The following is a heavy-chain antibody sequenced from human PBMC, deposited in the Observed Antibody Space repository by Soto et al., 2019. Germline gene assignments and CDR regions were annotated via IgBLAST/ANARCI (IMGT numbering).Heavy chain of an antibody. J-gene: IGHJ6*02. Sequence: GSLRLSCAASGFTFSKAWMNWVRQATGKGLEWVGRIKSKTDGGTTDYAAPVKGRFTISRNDSKNTLHLQMNSLKTEDTAVYYCTTGVMIFGVVTKPDYYYYYGMDVWGQGTTVTVSS. V-gene: IGHV3-15*07. CDR2: IKSKTDGGTT. CDR3: TTGVMIFGVVTKPDYYYYYGMDV. D-gene: IGHD3-3*01. CDR1: GFTFSKAW.